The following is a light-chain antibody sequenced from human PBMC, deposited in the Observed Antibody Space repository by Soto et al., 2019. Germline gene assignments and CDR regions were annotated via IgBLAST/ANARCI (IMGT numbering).Light chain of an antibody. CDR2: DAS. CDR1: QSSTTW. V-gene: IGKV1-5*01. CDR3: QQYNRYLFT. Sequence: DIQMTQSPSTLSASVGDRVTITCRASQSSTTWLAWYQQKPGKAPKLLIYDASSLESGVPSRFSGSGSGTEFTLTISSLQPDDFATYYCQQYNRYLFTFGPGTKVDIK. J-gene: IGKJ3*01.